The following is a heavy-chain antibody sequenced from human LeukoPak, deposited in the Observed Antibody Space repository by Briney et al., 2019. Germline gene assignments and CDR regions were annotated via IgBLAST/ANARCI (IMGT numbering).Heavy chain of an antibody. J-gene: IGHJ4*02. CDR1: GITLSNYG. V-gene: IGHV3-23*01. Sequence: GGSLRLSCAVSGITLSNYGMSWVRQAPGRGLEWVAGISGSGGSTNYADSVKGRFTISRDNPKNTLYLQMNILRAEDTAVYFCAKRGVVIRVILVGYHKEAYYFDSWGQGALVTVSS. CDR2: ISGSGGST. CDR3: AKRGVVIRVILVGYHKEAYYFDS. D-gene: IGHD3-22*01.